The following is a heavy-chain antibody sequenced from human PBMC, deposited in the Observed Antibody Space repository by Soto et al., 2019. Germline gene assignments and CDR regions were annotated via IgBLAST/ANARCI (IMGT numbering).Heavy chain of an antibody. D-gene: IGHD2-15*01. J-gene: IGHJ4*02. CDR3: AKSSEYCCGGGCFYHFDY. Sequence: EVQLLESGGGLVQPGGSLRLSCAASGFSIGSSAWSWVRQAPGKGLDWVSTIGGNGVTTFYADSVKGRFTISRDISRNKVFLQMSSLRAEDTALYYCAKSSEYCCGGGCFYHFDYRGQGTLVTVSS. CDR2: IGGNGVTT. CDR1: GFSIGSSA. V-gene: IGHV3-23*01.